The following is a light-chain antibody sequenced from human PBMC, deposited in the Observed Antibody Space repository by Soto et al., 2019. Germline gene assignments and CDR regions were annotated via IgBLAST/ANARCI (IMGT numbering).Light chain of an antibody. CDR1: QSISSW. J-gene: IGKJ1*01. Sequence: DIQMTQSPSTLSASVGDRVTITCRASQSISSWLAWYQQKSGKAPKLLIYKAPTLQSGVPSRFSGSGSGTEFTLAISSLQPDDSATYYCQQYNDNWTFGQGTKV. V-gene: IGKV1-5*03. CDR3: QQYNDNWT. CDR2: KAP.